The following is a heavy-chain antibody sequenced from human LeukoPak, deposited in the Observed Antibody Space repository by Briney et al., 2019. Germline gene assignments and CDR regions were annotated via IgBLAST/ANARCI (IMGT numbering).Heavy chain of an antibody. CDR3: ARSPDCSSTSCYTRWFDP. Sequence: PSETLSLTCTVSGGSISSSSYYWGWIRQPPGKGLEWIGSIYYSGSTSYNPSLKSRVTISVDTSKNQFSLKLSSVTAADTAVYYCARSPDCSSTSCYTRWFDPWGQGTLVTVSS. CDR2: IYYSGST. V-gene: IGHV4-39*07. J-gene: IGHJ5*02. CDR1: GGSISSSSYY. D-gene: IGHD2-2*02.